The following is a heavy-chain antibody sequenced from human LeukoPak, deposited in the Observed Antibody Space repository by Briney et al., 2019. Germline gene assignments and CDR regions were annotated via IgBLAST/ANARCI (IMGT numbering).Heavy chain of an antibody. CDR2: IKQDESEK. CDR1: GFTFSSYW. J-gene: IGHJ4*02. V-gene: IGHV3-7*01. D-gene: IGHD2-15*01. Sequence: GGSLRLSCAASGFTFSSYWMSWVRQAPGKGLEWVANIKQDESEKYFVDSVKGRFTISRDNAKNSLYLQMNSLRAEDTAVYYCARGYCSGSTCYSGFYFDYWGQGALVTVSS. CDR3: ARGYCSGSTCYSGFYFDY.